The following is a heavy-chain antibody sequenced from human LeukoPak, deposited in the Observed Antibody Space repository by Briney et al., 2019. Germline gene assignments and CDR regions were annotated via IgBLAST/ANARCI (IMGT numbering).Heavy chain of an antibody. D-gene: IGHD1-26*01. V-gene: IGHV4-61*01. CDR3: ARLCSGSFYYFVS. J-gene: IGHJ4*02. CDR1: GGSVSSASYY. Sequence: SETLSLTCTVSGGSVSSASYYWSWLQQPPGKGLEGIAYVYFTGTTNYNPSLKSRVTMSVDTSNNQFSLQLSSLTAVATAVYYCARLCSGSFYYFVSWGQGTLVTVSS. CDR2: VYFTGTT.